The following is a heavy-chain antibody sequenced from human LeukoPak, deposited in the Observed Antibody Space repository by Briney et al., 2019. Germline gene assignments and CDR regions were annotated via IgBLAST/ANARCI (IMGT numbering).Heavy chain of an antibody. CDR1: GYTFNTYG. CDR3: ARAGAVVDNWFDP. D-gene: IGHD2-15*01. Sequence: GASVKVSCKASGYTFNTYGITWVRQAPGQGLEWMGWISGYNGKAKYAQKLQDRVTMTTDTSTTTACMELRSLGSDDTAVYYCARAGAVVDNWFDPWGQGTLVTVSS. V-gene: IGHV1-18*01. CDR2: ISGYNGKA. J-gene: IGHJ5*02.